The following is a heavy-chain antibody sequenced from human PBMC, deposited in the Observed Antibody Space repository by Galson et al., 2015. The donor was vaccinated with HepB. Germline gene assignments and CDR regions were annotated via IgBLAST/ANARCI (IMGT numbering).Heavy chain of an antibody. CDR3: ARHSGGHTTPFES. D-gene: IGHD1-1*01. Sequence: LTCTVSGVSIRSNTYSWGWIRQPPGKGLEWIGRIYYSGGSYYNPSLKSRVTISLETSKNQFSLQQSSVTAADTAMYYCARHSGGHTTPFESWGQGTLVTVSS. V-gene: IGHV4-39*01. J-gene: IGHJ4*02. CDR1: GVSIRSNTYS. CDR2: IYYSGGS.